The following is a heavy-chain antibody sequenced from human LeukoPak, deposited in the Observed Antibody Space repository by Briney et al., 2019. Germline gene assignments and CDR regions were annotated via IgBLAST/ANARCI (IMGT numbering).Heavy chain of an antibody. CDR2: INPSGGST. D-gene: IGHD6-19*01. Sequence: ASVKVSCKASGYTFTGYYMHWVRQAPGQGLEGMGIINPSGGSTSYAQKFQGRVTITRDMSTSTVYMELSSLRSEDTAVYYCARGRTGYSSGLVYWGQGTLVTVSS. V-gene: IGHV1-46*01. J-gene: IGHJ4*02. CDR3: ARGRTGYSSGLVY. CDR1: GYTFTGYY.